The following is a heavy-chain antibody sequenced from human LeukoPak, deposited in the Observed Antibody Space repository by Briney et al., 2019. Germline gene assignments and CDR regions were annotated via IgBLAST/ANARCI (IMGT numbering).Heavy chain of an antibody. J-gene: IGHJ4*02. Sequence: TGGSLRLSCEASEFTFTTYWMSWVRQAPGKGLEWVANIKQDGSEKYYVDSVKGRFTISRDNAKNSVYLQMNSLRAEDTAVYYCANTMPRGYWGQGTLVTVSS. D-gene: IGHD2-2*01. CDR3: ANTMPRGY. CDR1: EFTFTTYW. CDR2: IKQDGSEK. V-gene: IGHV3-7*01.